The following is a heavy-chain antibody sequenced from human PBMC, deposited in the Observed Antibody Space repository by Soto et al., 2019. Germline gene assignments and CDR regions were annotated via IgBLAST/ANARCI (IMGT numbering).Heavy chain of an antibody. CDR1: GGTFSSYA. J-gene: IGHJ4*02. CDR3: ARGAQLELPLAHFDY. Sequence: SVKVSCKASGGTFSSYAISWVRQAPGQGLEWMGGIIPIFGTANYAQKFQGRVTITADESTGTAYMELSSLRSEDTAVYYCARGAQLELPLAHFDYWGQGTLVTVSS. CDR2: IIPIFGTA. V-gene: IGHV1-69*13. D-gene: IGHD1-7*01.